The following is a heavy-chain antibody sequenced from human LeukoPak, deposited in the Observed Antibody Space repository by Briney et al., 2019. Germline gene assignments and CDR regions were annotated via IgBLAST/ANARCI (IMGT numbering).Heavy chain of an antibody. V-gene: IGHV4-61*01. J-gene: IGHJ4*02. CDR2: ISYSGST. CDR3: ARGTAVAAPQFDY. D-gene: IGHD6-19*01. Sequence: SETLSLTCTVSGGSVSSGSYYWSWIRQPPGKGLEWIGYISYSGSTNYNPSLKSRVTISVDTSKNQFSLRLNSVTAADTAVYYCARGTAVAAPQFDYWGQGTLVTVSS. CDR1: GGSVSSGSYY.